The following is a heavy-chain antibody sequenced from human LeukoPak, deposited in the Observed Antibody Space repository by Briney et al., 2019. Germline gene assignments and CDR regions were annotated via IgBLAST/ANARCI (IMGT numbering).Heavy chain of an antibody. V-gene: IGHV4-59*01. CDR1: GGFNTHYY. CDR3: ARGQWLPVFDF. J-gene: IGHJ4*02. Sequence: SETLSLTCSVSGGFNTHYYWSWIRQPPGKGLEWIGYIYHSGSTNYNPSLKSRVTISVDTSKNHFSLKLSSVTAADTAVYYCARGQWLPVFDFWGQGTLVTVSS. CDR2: IYHSGST. D-gene: IGHD3-22*01.